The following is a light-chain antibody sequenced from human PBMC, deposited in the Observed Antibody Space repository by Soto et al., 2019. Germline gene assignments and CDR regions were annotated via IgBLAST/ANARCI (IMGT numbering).Light chain of an antibody. CDR1: QSVSSY. CDR2: DAS. J-gene: IGKJ1*01. Sequence: EIVLTQSPATLSLSPGARATLSCRASQSVSSYLAWYQQKPGQAPRLLIYDASNSATGIPARFSGSGSGTDFTLPISSRQPEDFAVYYCQQRSNWPPWTFGQGTKVEIK. CDR3: QQRSNWPPWT. V-gene: IGKV3-11*01.